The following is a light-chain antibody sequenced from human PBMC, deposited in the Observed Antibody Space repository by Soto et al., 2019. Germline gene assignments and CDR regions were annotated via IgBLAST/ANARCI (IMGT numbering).Light chain of an antibody. J-gene: IGLJ2*01. CDR1: NSDIGGYNY. V-gene: IGLV2-14*03. CDR2: DVS. Sequence: QSALTQPASVSGSPGQSITITCTGTNSDIGGYNYVSWYQQHPGKAPKLMIYDVSNRPSGVSYRFSGSKSGNTASLTISGLQPEDEADYYCSSYTSRSTLGVFGGGTQLTVL. CDR3: SSYTSRSTLGV.